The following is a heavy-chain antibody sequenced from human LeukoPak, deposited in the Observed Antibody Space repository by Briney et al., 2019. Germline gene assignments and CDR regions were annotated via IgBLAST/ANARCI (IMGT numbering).Heavy chain of an antibody. CDR3: ARERLQTYYYYMDV. V-gene: IGHV3-7*01. CDR2: VKQDGSAK. D-gene: IGHD5-24*01. Sequence: PGGSLRLSCAASGFAFGDFWMSWVRQTPGKGLESVANVKQDGSAKEYVDSVKGRFTISRDNAKNSLYLQMNSLRAEDTAVYYCARERLQTYYYYMDVWGKGTTVTVSS. CDR1: GFAFGDFW. J-gene: IGHJ6*03.